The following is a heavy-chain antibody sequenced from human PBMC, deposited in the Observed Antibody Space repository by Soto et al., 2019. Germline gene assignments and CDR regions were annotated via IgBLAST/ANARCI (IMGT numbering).Heavy chain of an antibody. CDR3: ARDPRIRNDYYDSSGYYDY. J-gene: IGHJ4*02. CDR1: GGTFSSYA. V-gene: IGHV1-69*13. Sequence: GASVKVSCKASGGTFSSYAISWVRQAPGQGLEWMGGIIPIFGTANYAQKFQGRVTITADESTSTAYMELSSLRSEDTAVYYCARDPRIRNDYYDSSGYYDYWGQGTLVTVSS. D-gene: IGHD3-22*01. CDR2: IIPIFGTA.